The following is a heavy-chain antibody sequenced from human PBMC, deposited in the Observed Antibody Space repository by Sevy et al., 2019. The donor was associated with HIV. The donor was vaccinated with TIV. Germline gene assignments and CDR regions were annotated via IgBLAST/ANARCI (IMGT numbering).Heavy chain of an antibody. D-gene: IGHD2-2*02. CDR2: IIPIFGTA. V-gene: IGHV1-69*13. J-gene: IGHJ6*02. CDR1: GGTFSSYA. Sequence: ASVKVSCKASGGTFSSYAISWVRQAPGQGLEWMGGIIPIFGTANYAQKFQGRVTITADESTSTAYMELSSLGSEDTAVYYCARGGGYCSSTSCYRGTYYYYGMDVWGQGTTVTVSS. CDR3: ARGGGYCSSTSCYRGTYYYYGMDV.